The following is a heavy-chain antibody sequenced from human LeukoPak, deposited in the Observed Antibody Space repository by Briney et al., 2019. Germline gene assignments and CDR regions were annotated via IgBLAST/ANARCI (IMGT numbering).Heavy chain of an antibody. CDR3: ARDRSPYSSGWYYFDY. V-gene: IGHV1-18*01. CDR1: GYTFTSYG. Sequence: ASVKVSCKASGYTFTSYGISWVRQAPGQGLEWMGGISAYNGNTNYAQKLQGRVTMTTDTSTSTAYMELRSLRSDDTAVYYCARDRSPYSSGWYYFDYWGQGTLVTVSS. CDR2: ISAYNGNT. D-gene: IGHD6-19*01. J-gene: IGHJ4*02.